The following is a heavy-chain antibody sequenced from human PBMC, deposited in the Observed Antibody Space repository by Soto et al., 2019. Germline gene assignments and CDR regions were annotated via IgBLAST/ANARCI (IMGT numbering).Heavy chain of an antibody. CDR1: GGTFSSYA. CDR2: IIPIFGTA. J-gene: IGHJ4*02. CDR3: AREERDYYDSSGYSDY. D-gene: IGHD3-22*01. V-gene: IGHV1-69*13. Sequence: SVKVSCKGSGGTFSSYAISWVRQAPGQGLEWMGGIIPIFGTANYAQKFQGRVTITADESTSTAYMELSSLRSEDTAVYYCAREERDYYDSSGYSDYWGQGTLVTVSS.